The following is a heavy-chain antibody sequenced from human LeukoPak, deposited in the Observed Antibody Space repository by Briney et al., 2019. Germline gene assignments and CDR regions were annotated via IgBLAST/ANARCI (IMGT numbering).Heavy chain of an antibody. CDR1: GFTFSNHG. CDR2: ISYDGSKQ. CDR3: AKDGFGAYGAGWFDP. D-gene: IGHD4-17*01. V-gene: IGHV3-30*18. Sequence: GGSLRLSCAASGFTFSNHGMHWIRQAPGKGLEWVAIISYDGSKQYYAYSVKGRFTISRDNSKNTLYLQMNSLRAEDTALYYCAKDGFGAYGAGWFDPWGQGTLVTVSS. J-gene: IGHJ5*02.